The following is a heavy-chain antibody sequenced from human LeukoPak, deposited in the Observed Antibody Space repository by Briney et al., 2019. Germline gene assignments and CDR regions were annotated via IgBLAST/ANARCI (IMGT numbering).Heavy chain of an antibody. CDR2: INPNSGGT. V-gene: IGHV1-2*02. J-gene: IGHJ4*02. Sequence: ASVKVSCKASGYTFTGYYMHWVRQAPGQGLEWMGWINPNSGGTNYAQKFQGRVTMTRDTSISTAYMELSRLRSDDTAVYYCARRRETAAAYYFDYWGQGTLVTVSS. D-gene: IGHD5-24*01. CDR1: GYTFTGYY. CDR3: ARRRETAAAYYFDY.